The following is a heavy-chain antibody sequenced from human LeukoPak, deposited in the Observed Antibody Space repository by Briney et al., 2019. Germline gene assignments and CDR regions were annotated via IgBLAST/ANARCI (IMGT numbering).Heavy chain of an antibody. CDR1: GFTFDGYG. J-gene: IGHJ3*02. CDR3: ARDNGFGEFAFDI. D-gene: IGHD3-10*01. Sequence: PGGSLRLSCAASGFTFDGYGMSWVRQAPGKGLEWVSGINWNGGSTGYADSVKGRFTISRDNAKNSLYLQMNSLRAEDTALYYCARDNGFGEFAFDIWGLGTMVTVSS. V-gene: IGHV3-20*04. CDR2: INWNGGST.